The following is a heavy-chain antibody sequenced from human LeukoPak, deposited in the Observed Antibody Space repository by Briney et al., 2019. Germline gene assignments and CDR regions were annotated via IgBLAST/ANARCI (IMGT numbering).Heavy chain of an antibody. Sequence: AASVKVSCKASGGTFSSYAISWVRQAPGQGLEWMGGIIPIFGTANYAQKFQGRVTITADESTSTAYMELSSLRSEDTAVYYCAQGPTYYFDYWGQGTLVTVSS. J-gene: IGHJ4*02. V-gene: IGHV1-69*13. D-gene: IGHD3-16*01. CDR3: AQGPTYYFDY. CDR2: IIPIFGTA. CDR1: GGTFSSYA.